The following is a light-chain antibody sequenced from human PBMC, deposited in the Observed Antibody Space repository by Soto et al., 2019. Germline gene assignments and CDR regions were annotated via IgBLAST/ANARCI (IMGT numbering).Light chain of an antibody. CDR1: QGIRSD. CDR2: ATS. CDR3: LQDYNYPRT. J-gene: IGKJ1*01. V-gene: IGKV1-6*01. Sequence: AIQMTQSPSSLSASVGDRVTITCRASQGIRSDLGWYQQKPGKAPKLLIYATSILHSGVPSRFSGSGSGTDFTLTISSLQPEEFATYYCLQDYNYPRTFGQGTKVEIK.